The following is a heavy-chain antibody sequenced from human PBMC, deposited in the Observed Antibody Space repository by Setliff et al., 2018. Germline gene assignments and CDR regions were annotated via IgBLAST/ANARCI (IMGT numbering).Heavy chain of an antibody. CDR3: TVYNTGSSKDHY. D-gene: IGHD2-8*02. CDR2: IYYTTNG. Sequence: ETLSLTCAVYGGSFSGYYWSWIRQPPGKGLEWIGSIYYTTNGHYNPSLKSRVTISVDTSKNQFSLKLSSVTAADTALYYCTVYNTGSSKDHYWGQGTPVTVSS. J-gene: IGHJ4*02. V-gene: IGHV4-34*01. CDR1: GGSFSGYY.